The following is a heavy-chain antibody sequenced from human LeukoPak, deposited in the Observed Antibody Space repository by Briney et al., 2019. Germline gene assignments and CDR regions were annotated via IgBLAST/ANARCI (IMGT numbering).Heavy chain of an antibody. CDR3: AREDCSGGSCFFDY. V-gene: IGHV1-69*05. CDR2: IIPIFGTA. CDR1: GGTFSSYA. D-gene: IGHD2-15*01. Sequence: SVKVSCKASGGTFSSYAISWVRQAPGQGLEWMGGIIPIFGTANYAQKFQGRVTITTDESTSTAYMELSSLRSEDTAVYYCAREDCSGGSCFFDYWGQGTLVTVSS. J-gene: IGHJ4*02.